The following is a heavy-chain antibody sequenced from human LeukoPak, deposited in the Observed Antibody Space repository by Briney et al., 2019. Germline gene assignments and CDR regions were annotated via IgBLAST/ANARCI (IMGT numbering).Heavy chain of an antibody. Sequence: SETLSLTCTVSGGSISSSSYYWGWIRQPPGKGLEWIGSIYYNGSTYYNPSLKSRVTISVDTSKNQFSLKLSSVTAADTAVYYCARDFMVRGESDYWGQGTLVTVSS. V-gene: IGHV4-39*07. CDR2: IYYNGST. D-gene: IGHD3-10*01. J-gene: IGHJ4*02. CDR3: ARDFMVRGESDY. CDR1: GGSISSSSYY.